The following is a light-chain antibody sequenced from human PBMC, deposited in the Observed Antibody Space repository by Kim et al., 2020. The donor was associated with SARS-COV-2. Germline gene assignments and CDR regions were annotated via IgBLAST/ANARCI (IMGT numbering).Light chain of an antibody. J-gene: IGLJ1*01. Sequence: ARGQTARITCGGNNIGSKNVHWYQQKPGQAPVLVIYGDSNRPSGIPERFSGSNSGNTATLTSSRAQAGDEADYYCQVWDSSTAHYVFGTGTKVTVL. CDR2: GDS. V-gene: IGLV3-9*01. CDR1: NIGSKN. CDR3: QVWDSSTAHYV.